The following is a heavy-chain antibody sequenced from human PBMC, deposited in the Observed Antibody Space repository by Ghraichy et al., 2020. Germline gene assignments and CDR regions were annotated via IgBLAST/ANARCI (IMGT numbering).Heavy chain of an antibody. J-gene: IGHJ6*03. CDR1: GGSFSGYY. CDR2: INHSGST. Sequence: SETLSLTCAVYGGSFSGYYWSWIRQPPGKGLEWIGEINHSGSTNYNPSLKSRVTISVDTSKNQFSLKLSSVTAADTAVYYCARGQGISSSSYTRYYYYYYMDVWGKGTTVTVSS. D-gene: IGHD6-13*01. CDR3: ARGQGISSSSYTRYYYYYYMDV. V-gene: IGHV4-34*01.